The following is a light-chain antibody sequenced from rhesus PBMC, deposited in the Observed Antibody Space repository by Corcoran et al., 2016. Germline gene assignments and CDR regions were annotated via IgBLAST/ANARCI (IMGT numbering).Light chain of an antibody. Sequence: DIQMTQSPSSLSASVGDRVTVTCRASQGINKELSWYQQKPGKAPTLLIYAAFSLQPGVSSRFSGSGSGTAFTLTIRGLQPEDVATYYCLQDYTTPLTFGGGTKVEIK. J-gene: IGKJ4*01. CDR1: QGINKE. V-gene: IGKV1-94*01. CDR3: LQDYTTPLT. CDR2: AAF.